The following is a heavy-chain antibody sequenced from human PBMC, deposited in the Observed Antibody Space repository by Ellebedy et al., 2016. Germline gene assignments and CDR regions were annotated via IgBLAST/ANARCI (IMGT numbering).Heavy chain of an antibody. D-gene: IGHD2-21*01. Sequence: GESLKISCAASGFTFSRYWMSWVRQAPGKGLEWVANIKQDGSEKYYVDSVKGRFTISRDNAKNSVYLQMNSLRAEDTALYYCVKDPKHNVEFTAYSLSNWFDSWGQGTLVTVSS. V-gene: IGHV3-7*01. CDR3: VKDPKHNVEFTAYSLSNWFDS. CDR2: IKQDGSEK. J-gene: IGHJ5*01. CDR1: GFTFSRYW.